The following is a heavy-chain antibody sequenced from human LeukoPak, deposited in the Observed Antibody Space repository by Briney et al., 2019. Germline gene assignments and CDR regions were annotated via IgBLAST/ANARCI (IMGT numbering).Heavy chain of an antibody. D-gene: IGHD3-10*01. CDR2: IKNDGSMT. Sequence: GGSLRLSCAASGFTFSSYWMHWVRQAPGKGPVWVSRIKNDGSMTNYADSVQGRFTISRDNAKDTLYLQMNSLRADDTAVYYCAFYGSRVYWGQGALVTVSS. J-gene: IGHJ4*02. CDR1: GFTFSSYW. CDR3: AFYGSRVY. V-gene: IGHV3-74*01.